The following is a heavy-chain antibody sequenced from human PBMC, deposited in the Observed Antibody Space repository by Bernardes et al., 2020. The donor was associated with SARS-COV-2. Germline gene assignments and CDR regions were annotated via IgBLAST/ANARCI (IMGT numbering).Heavy chain of an antibody. CDR1: GASISSGGYY. Sequence: TLSLTCAVSGASISSGGYYWSWIRHHPGKGLEWIGSIYYSGSTFDSPSLKSRVMLSVDTAKNQFSLKLSSVTAADTAIYYCARDRGRYCSRTNCDEVNWFDPWGQGTLVTVSS. J-gene: IGHJ5*02. CDR2: IYYSGST. D-gene: IGHD2-2*01. V-gene: IGHV4-31*11. CDR3: ARDRGRYCSRTNCDEVNWFDP.